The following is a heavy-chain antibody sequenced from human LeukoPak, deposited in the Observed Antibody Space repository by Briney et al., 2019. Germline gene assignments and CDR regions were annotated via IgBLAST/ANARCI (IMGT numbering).Heavy chain of an antibody. D-gene: IGHD3-22*01. CDR1: GFTFSSYA. CDR2: ISWNSGSI. V-gene: IGHV3-9*01. CDR3: AKGHTYYYDSSGHDDAFDI. Sequence: GGSLRLSCAASGFTFSSYAMSWVRQAPGKGLEWVSGISWNSGSIGYADSVKGRFTISRDNAKNSLYLQMNSLRAEDTALYYCAKGHTYYYDSSGHDDAFDIWGQGTMVTVSS. J-gene: IGHJ3*02.